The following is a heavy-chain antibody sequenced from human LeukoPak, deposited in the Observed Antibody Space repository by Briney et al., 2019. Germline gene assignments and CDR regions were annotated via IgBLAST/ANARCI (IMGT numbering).Heavy chain of an antibody. V-gene: IGHV4-4*07. CDR3: ARSSITMQENWFDP. CDR2: IYTSGST. CDR1: GGSISSYY. Sequence: SETLSLTCTVSGGSISSYYWSWIRQPAGKGLEWIGRIYTSGSTNYNPSLKSRVTMSVDTSKNQFSLKLSSVTAADTAVYYCARSSITMQENWFDPWGQGTLVTVYS. J-gene: IGHJ5*02. D-gene: IGHD3-10*01.